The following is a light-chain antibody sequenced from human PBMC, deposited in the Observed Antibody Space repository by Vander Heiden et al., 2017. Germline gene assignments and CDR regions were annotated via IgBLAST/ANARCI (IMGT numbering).Light chain of an antibody. J-gene: IGLJ2*01. CDR1: SGSVSTSHY. CDR3: VLFVNGIWV. V-gene: IGLV8-61*01. Sequence: QTVVTQEPSFSVSPGGTVTLTCGLTSGSVSTSHYPSGFQQTPGQAPRTLIYNTKTRSSGVPDRFSGSIFGDKAALTITGAQADDECDFHCVLFVNGIWVFGGGTKLTVL. CDR2: NTK.